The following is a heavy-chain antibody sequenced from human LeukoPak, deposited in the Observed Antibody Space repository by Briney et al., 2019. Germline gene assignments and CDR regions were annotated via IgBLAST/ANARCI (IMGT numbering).Heavy chain of an antibody. CDR2: ISSNGGST. J-gene: IGHJ4*02. CDR1: GFTFSSYA. Sequence: PGGSLRLSCAASGFTFSSYAMSWVRQAPGKGLEYVSAISSNGGSTYYANSVKGRFTISRDNSKNTLYLQMGSLRAEDMAVYYCARGSGTILYYFDHWGQGTLVTVSS. CDR3: ARGSGTILYYFDH. D-gene: IGHD2-15*01. V-gene: IGHV3-64*01.